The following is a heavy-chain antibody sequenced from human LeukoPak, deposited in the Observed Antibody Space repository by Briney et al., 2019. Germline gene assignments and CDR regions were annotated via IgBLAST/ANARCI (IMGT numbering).Heavy chain of an antibody. Sequence: GGSLRLSCAASGFTFSSYSMNWVRQAPGKGLEWVSSISSSSSYIYYADSVKGRFTISRDNAKSSLYLQMNSLRAEDTAVYYCARDSLGIAVAVTSDGMDVWGQGTTVTVSS. CDR1: GFTFSSYS. V-gene: IGHV3-21*01. D-gene: IGHD6-19*01. J-gene: IGHJ6*02. CDR2: ISSSSSYI. CDR3: ARDSLGIAVAVTSDGMDV.